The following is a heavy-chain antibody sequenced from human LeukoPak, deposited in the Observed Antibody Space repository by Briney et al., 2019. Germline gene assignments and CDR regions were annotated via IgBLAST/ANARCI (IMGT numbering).Heavy chain of an antibody. V-gene: IGHV1-46*01. D-gene: IGHD3-10*01. CDR3: ASHPKTTMVRGVIISERGFDY. J-gene: IGHJ4*02. CDR2: INPSGGST. Sequence: GASVKVSCKASGYTFTSYYMHWVRQAPGQGLEWMGIINPSGGSTSYAQKFQGRVTMTRDMSTSTVYMELSSLRSEDTAVYYCASHPKTTMVRGVIISERGFDYWGQGTLVTVSS. CDR1: GYTFTSYY.